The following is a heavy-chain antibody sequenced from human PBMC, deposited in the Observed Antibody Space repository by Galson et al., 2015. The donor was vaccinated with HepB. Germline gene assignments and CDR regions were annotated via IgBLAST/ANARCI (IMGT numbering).Heavy chain of an antibody. CDR1: GFTFSSSA. V-gene: IGHV3-23*01. CDR3: ASSSWHDY. CDR2: VSVSGDRT. Sequence: SLRLSCAASGFTFSSSAMSWVRQATGKGLEWVSVVSVSGDRTFYADSVKGRFTISRDNAKNSLYLQMNSLRAEDTAVYYCASSSWHDYWGQGTLVTVSS. J-gene: IGHJ4*02. D-gene: IGHD6-13*01.